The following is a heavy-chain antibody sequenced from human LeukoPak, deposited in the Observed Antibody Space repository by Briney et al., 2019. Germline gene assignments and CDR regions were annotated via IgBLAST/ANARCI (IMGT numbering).Heavy chain of an antibody. CDR1: GFTFASYG. D-gene: IGHD2/OR15-2a*01. Sequence: PGGSLRLSCAASGFTFASYGMQWVRQAPGKGLEWVAVISYDGSNKFYSDSVKGRFTISRDNSKNTVYLQMNSLRGEDSAVYYCAKEYKAMSFSDSWGQGTLVTVSS. CDR3: AKEYKAMSFSDS. V-gene: IGHV3-30*18. CDR2: ISYDGSNK. J-gene: IGHJ4*02.